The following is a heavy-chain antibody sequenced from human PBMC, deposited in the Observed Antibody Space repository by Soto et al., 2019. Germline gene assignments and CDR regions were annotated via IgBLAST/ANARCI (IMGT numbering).Heavy chain of an antibody. V-gene: IGHV1-69*13. CDR2: IIPIFGTA. CDR3: AEDDRYCSGGICYSGPNFDY. Sequence: SVKVSCKASRGTFSSYAISWVRQAPGQGLEWMGGIIPIFGTANYAQKFQGRVTITADESTSTAYMELSSLRSEDTAVYYCAEDDRYCSGGICYSGPNFDYWGQGTLVTVSS. CDR1: RGTFSSYA. J-gene: IGHJ4*02. D-gene: IGHD2-15*01.